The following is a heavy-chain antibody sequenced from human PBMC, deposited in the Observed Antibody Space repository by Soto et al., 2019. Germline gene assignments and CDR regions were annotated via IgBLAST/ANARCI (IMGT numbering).Heavy chain of an antibody. CDR1: GYTFTSYG. D-gene: IGHD5-12*01. CDR3: ATSYSGYDFDAFDI. V-gene: IGHV1-18*01. Sequence: ASVKVSCKASGYTFTSYGISWVRQAPGQGLEWMGWISAYNGNTNYAQKLQGRVTMTTDTSTSTAYMELRSLRSDDTAVYYCATSYSGYDFDAFDIWGQGTMVTVSS. CDR2: ISAYNGNT. J-gene: IGHJ3*02.